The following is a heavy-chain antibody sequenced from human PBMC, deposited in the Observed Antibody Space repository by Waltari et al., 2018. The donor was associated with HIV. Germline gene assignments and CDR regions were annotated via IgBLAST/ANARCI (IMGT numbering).Heavy chain of an antibody. CDR3: ARLALSIARGWDYYYGMDV. CDR2: IDYSGST. J-gene: IGHJ6*02. Sequence: QLQLQESGPGLVKPSETLSLTCTVSGGSISSSSYYWGWIRQPPGQGLEVIGSIDYSGSTYYSPSLKIRVTMSVDRSKNQFALELSSVTAADTAVYYCARLALSIARGWDYYYGMDVWGQGTTVTVSS. V-gene: IGHV4-39*01. CDR1: GGSISSSSYY. D-gene: IGHD1-26*01.